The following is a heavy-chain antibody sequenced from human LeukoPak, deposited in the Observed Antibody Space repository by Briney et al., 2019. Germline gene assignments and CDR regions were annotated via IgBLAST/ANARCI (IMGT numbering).Heavy chain of an antibody. Sequence: ASVKVSCKASGGTFNSYAISWVRQAPGQGLEWMGGIMPLFGTANYAQEFQGRVTFTTDESASTAYMEVSSLRSEDTAVYYCASGSLGDGYGIGDYYQYMDVWGKGTTVTVSS. CDR2: IMPLFGTA. CDR1: GGTFNSYA. D-gene: IGHD5-24*01. CDR3: ASGSLGDGYGIGDYYQYMDV. J-gene: IGHJ6*03. V-gene: IGHV1-69*05.